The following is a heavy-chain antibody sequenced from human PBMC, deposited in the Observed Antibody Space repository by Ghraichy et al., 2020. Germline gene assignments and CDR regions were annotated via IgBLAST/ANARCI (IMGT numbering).Heavy chain of an antibody. CDR1: GYTFTGYY. J-gene: IGHJ6*02. V-gene: IGHV1-2*04. CDR3: ARADDQADGMDV. CDR2: INPNSGGT. Sequence: ASVKVSCKASGYTFTGYYMHWVRQAPGQGLEWMGWINPNSGGTNYAQKFQGWVTMTRDTSISTAYMELSRLRSDDTAVYYCARADDQADGMDVWGQGTTVTVSS. D-gene: IGHD1-1*01.